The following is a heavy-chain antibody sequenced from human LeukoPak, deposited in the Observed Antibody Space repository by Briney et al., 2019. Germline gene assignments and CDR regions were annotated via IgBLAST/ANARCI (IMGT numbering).Heavy chain of an antibody. Sequence: GGSLRLSCAASGFTFSNYEMDWVRQAPGKRLEWISYISGSGNTMYYADSVKGRFTISRDNAKDSLSLQLNSLRVEDTAVYYCARGAGIDGTDFDYWGQGALVTVSS. CDR3: ARGAGIDGTDFDY. V-gene: IGHV3-48*03. J-gene: IGHJ4*02. D-gene: IGHD5-24*01. CDR1: GFTFSNYE. CDR2: ISGSGNTM.